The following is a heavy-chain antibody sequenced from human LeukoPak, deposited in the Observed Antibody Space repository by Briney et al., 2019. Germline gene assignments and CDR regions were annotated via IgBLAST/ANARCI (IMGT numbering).Heavy chain of an antibody. D-gene: IGHD3-22*01. CDR2: LSGSGGST. Sequence: PGGSLRLSYAVSGITLSNYGMTWVRQAPGKGLEWVAGLSGSGGSTNHADSVKGRFTISRDNAKNTLYLQMNSLRAEDTAVYFCAKRGVVIRVILVGFHEEAYYFDSWGQGVLVTVSS. CDR1: GITLSNYG. J-gene: IGHJ4*02. V-gene: IGHV3-23*01. CDR3: AKRGVVIRVILVGFHEEAYYFDS.